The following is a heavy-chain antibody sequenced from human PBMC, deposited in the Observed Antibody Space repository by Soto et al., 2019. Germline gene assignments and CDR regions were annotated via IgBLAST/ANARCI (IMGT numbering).Heavy chain of an antibody. CDR1: GFTFSSYA. V-gene: IGHV3-23*01. D-gene: IGHD2-21*02. CDR2: ISGSGGST. Sequence: EVQLLESGGGLVQPGGSLRLSCAASGFTFSSYAMSWVRQAPGKGLEWVSAISGSGGSTYYADSVKGRFTISRDNSKITLYLQMNSLRAEDTAVYYCAKVPYIVVVTAIRFDYWGQGTLVTVS. CDR3: AKVPYIVVVTAIRFDY. J-gene: IGHJ4*02.